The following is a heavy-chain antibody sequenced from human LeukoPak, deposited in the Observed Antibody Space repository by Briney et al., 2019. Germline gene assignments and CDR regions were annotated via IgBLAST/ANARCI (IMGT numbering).Heavy chain of an antibody. CDR3: ARLVGSSSSPYDY. J-gene: IGHJ4*02. Sequence: AESLKISYKAAGYSFTSYWSGWVRQLAGKRVEWMGIIYPVDADTRYSPSFQGQVTISADKSISTAYLQWSSLKASDTAMYYCARLVGSSSSPYDYWGQGTLVTVSS. V-gene: IGHV5-51*01. CDR1: GYSFTSYW. CDR2: IYPVDADT. D-gene: IGHD6-6*01.